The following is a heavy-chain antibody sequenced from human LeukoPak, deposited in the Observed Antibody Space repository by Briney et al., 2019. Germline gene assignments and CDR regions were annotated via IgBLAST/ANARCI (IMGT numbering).Heavy chain of an antibody. V-gene: IGHV4-59*01. CDR2: VFDSGST. D-gene: IGHD6-13*01. CDR1: GGSISNYW. Sequence: PERLSLTCAVSGGSISNYWWSWIWQPPGEGLEWIGYVFDSGSTNYNPSLKSRVTISVDTSKKQFSLKVSSVTAADTGVYYCARGYSSSWNYLDYWGQGTLVTVSS. CDR3: ARGYSSSWNYLDY. J-gene: IGHJ4*02.